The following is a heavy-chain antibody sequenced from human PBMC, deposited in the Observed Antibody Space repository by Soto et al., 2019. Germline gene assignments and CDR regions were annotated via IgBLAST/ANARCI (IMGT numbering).Heavy chain of an antibody. CDR3: AKDQRGYYYDSSGYYPFGY. Sequence: GGSLRLSCAASGFTFSSYAMSWVRQAPGKGLEWVSAISGSGGSTYYADSVKGRFTISRDDSKNTLYLQMNSLAAEDTAVYYCAKDQRGYYYDSSGYYPFGYWGQGTLVTVSS. V-gene: IGHV3-23*01. CDR1: GFTFSSYA. CDR2: ISGSGGST. J-gene: IGHJ4*02. D-gene: IGHD3-22*01.